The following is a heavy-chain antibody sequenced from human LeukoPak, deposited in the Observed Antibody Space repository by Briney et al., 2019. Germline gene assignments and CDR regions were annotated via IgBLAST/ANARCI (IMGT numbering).Heavy chain of an antibody. D-gene: IGHD3-10*01. CDR3: ARVNMVRGVIN. J-gene: IGHJ4*02. Sequence: SETLSLTCTISGGSISRYYWTWIRQPPGKGLEYIGYIFYSGRTNYNPSLKSRVTLSVDTSKNWFSLKLSSVTAADTAVYYCARVNMVRGVINWGQGTLVTVSS. V-gene: IGHV4-59*12. CDR1: GGSISRYY. CDR2: IFYSGRT.